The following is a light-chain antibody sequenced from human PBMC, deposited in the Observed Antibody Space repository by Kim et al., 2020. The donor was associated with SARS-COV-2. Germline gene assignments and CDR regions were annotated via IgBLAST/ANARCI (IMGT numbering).Light chain of an antibody. Sequence: ALGQTIRLTCQGDSLRTYFASWYQQKPGQAPVLVLYGKNNRPSGIPDRFSASTSGNTASLTITGAQAEDEADYYCHSRDSIATRYVFGSGPKVTVL. CDR1: SLRTYF. J-gene: IGLJ1*01. V-gene: IGLV3-19*01. CDR3: HSRDSIATRYV. CDR2: GKN.